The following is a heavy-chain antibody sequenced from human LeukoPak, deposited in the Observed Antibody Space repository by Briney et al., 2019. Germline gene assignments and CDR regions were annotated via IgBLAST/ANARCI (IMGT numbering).Heavy chain of an antibody. J-gene: IGHJ4*02. CDR1: GFTFDDYA. CDR2: ITWNSGYI. Sequence: GGSLRLSCAASGFTFDDYAMHWVRQPPGKGLEWVSGITWNSGYIAYADSVKGRFTISRDNAQNSLYLQMNSLRAEDTAFYYCAKDRGNSLHYFDYWGQGTLVTVSS. CDR3: AKDRGNSLHYFDY. V-gene: IGHV3-9*01. D-gene: IGHD2/OR15-2a*01.